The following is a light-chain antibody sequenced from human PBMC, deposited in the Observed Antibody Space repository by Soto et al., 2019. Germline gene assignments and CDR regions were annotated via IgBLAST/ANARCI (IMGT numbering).Light chain of an antibody. Sequence: EMVSPQSQATVSLSPGERSTTSRTAIQLVSSSYLSWYQQNPGQDTRLLIYDEYKRATGITARFSGSGSGTDFTLTISSLEAEEFAVYYCQKRSIWPLTCGKGKRREI. J-gene: IGKJ5*01. CDR1: QLVSSSY. V-gene: IGKV3D-20*02. CDR3: QKRSIWPLT. CDR2: DEY.